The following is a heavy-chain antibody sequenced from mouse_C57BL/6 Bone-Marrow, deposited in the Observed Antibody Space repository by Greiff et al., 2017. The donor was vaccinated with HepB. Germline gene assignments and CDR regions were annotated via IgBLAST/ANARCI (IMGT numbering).Heavy chain of an antibody. J-gene: IGHJ1*03. Sequence: QVQLKESGPGILQSSQTLSLTCSFSGFSLSTSGMGVSWIRQPSGKGLEWLAHIYWDDDKRYNPSLKSRLTISKDTSRNQVFLKITSVDTADTATYYCARRAGGTTVVAHWYFDVWGTGTTVTVSS. CDR2: IYWDDDK. CDR3: ARRAGGTTVVAHWYFDV. D-gene: IGHD1-1*01. V-gene: IGHV8-12*01. CDR1: GFSLSTSGMG.